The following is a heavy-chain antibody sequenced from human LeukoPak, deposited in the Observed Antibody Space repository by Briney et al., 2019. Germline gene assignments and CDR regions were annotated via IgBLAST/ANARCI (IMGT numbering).Heavy chain of an antibody. J-gene: IGHJ4*02. CDR1: GFTFSSYE. CDR3: ARDPSLGGDDY. V-gene: IGHV3-66*02. Sequence: PGGSLRLSCAASGFTFSSYEMNWVRQAPGKGLEWVSVIYSGGSTYYADSVKGRFTISRDNSKNTLYLQMNSLRAEDTAVYYCARDPSLGGDDYWGREPWSPSPQ. CDR2: IYSGGST. D-gene: IGHD3-10*01.